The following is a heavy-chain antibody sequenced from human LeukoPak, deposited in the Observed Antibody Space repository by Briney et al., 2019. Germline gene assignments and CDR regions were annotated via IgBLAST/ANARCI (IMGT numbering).Heavy chain of an antibody. CDR3: ARDSEWELSLDGAFDI. D-gene: IGHD1-26*01. CDR1: GYTFTSYY. Sequence: ASVKVSCKASGYTFTSYYMHWVRQAPGQGLEWMGIINPSGGSTSYAQKFQGRVTITADKSTSTAYMELSSLRSEDTAVYYCARDSEWELSLDGAFDIWGQGTMVTVSS. V-gene: IGHV1-46*01. CDR2: INPSGGST. J-gene: IGHJ3*02.